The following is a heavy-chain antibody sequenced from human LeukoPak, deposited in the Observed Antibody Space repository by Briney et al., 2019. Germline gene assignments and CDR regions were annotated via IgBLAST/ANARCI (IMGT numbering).Heavy chain of an antibody. Sequence: SETLSLTCAVYGGSFSGYYWSWIRQPPGKGLEWIGEINHSGSTNYNPSLKSRVTISVDTSQNQFSLKLSSVTAADTAVYYCARVYGDYEGYWGQGTLVTVSS. CDR1: GGSFSGYY. CDR3: ARVYGDYEGY. V-gene: IGHV4-34*01. J-gene: IGHJ4*02. D-gene: IGHD4-17*01. CDR2: INHSGST.